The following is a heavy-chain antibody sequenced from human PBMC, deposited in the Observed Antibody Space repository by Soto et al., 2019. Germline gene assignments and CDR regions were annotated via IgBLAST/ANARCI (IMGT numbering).Heavy chain of an antibody. D-gene: IGHD6-13*01. V-gene: IGHV1-18*01. J-gene: IGHJ6*02. CDR1: GSTFTSYG. CDR3: AREDIAAARLYYYYYGMDV. CDR2: ISAYNGNT. Sequence: ASVKVSCTASGSTFTSYGVSWVRQAPGQGLEWMGWISAYNGNTNYAQKLQGRVTMTTDTSTSTAYMELRSLRSDDTAVYYCAREDIAAARLYYYYYGMDVWGQGTTVNVSS.